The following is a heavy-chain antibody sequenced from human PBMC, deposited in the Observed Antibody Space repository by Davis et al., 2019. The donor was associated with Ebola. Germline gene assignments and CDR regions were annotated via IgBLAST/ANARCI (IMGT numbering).Heavy chain of an antibody. V-gene: IGHV4-39*07. CDR2: INHSGST. Sequence: MPGGSLRLSCTVSGGSISSSSYYWSWIRQPPGKGLEWIGEINHSGSTNYNPSLKSRVTISVDTSKNQFSLKLSSVTAADTAVYYCARCPYYYGSGHYYYYYGMDVWGQGTTVTVSS. CDR3: ARCPYYYGSGHYYYYYGMDV. J-gene: IGHJ6*02. CDR1: GGSISSSSYY. D-gene: IGHD3-10*01.